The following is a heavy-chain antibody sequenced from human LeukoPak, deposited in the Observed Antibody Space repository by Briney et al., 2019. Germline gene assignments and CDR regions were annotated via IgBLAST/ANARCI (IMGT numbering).Heavy chain of an antibody. CDR3: ARAYSYGIFYFDY. J-gene: IGHJ4*02. CDR2: ISSSGSTI. V-gene: IGHV3-48*03. D-gene: IGHD5-18*01. Sequence: QPGGPLRLSCAASGFTFSSYEMNWVRQAPGKGLEWVSYISSSGSTIYYADSVKGRFTISRDNAKNSLYLQMNSLRAEDTAVYYCARAYSYGIFYFDYWGQGTLVTVSS. CDR1: GFTFSSYE.